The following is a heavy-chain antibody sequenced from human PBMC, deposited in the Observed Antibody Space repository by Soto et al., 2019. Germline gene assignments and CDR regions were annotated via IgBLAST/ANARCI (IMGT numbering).Heavy chain of an antibody. V-gene: IGHV4-4*08. D-gene: IGHD3-10*01. J-gene: IGHJ6*02. CDR2: VYTSDYT. CDR3: ASSAGNTGDFFYYNGMDV. CDR1: GASIRSYY. Sequence: SETLSLTCSVSGASIRSYYWHWIRQPPGKGLEWIGYVYTSDYTRYSSSLKSRVTISVDTSKSQFYLRLNSVTAADTAVYYCASSAGNTGDFFYYNGMDVWCQGTTVT.